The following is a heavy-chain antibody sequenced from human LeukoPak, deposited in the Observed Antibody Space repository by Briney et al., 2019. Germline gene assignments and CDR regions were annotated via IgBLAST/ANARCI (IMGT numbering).Heavy chain of an antibody. CDR3: AQTRVGATGPGY. D-gene: IGHD1-26*01. CDR1: GYTFTGYY. V-gene: IGHV1-2*02. J-gene: IGHJ4*02. CDR2: INPNSGGT. Sequence: ASVKVSCKASGYTFTGYYMHWVRQAPGQGLEWMGWINPNSGGTNYAQKFQGRVTMTRDTSISTAYMELSRLRSDDTAVYYCAQTRVGATGPGYWGQGTLVTVSS.